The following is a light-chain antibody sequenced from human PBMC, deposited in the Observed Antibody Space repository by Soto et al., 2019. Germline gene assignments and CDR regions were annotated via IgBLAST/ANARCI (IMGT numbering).Light chain of an antibody. J-gene: IGKJ2*01. V-gene: IGKV3-15*01. Sequence: EIVMTQSPATLPVSPGERATLSCRTSQDVSNNLAWYQQKPGQAPRLLMYGASTRATSIPDRFSGSGSGTEFTLTISNLQSEDFAVYYCQQYKNWPPMYTFGQGTKLEIK. CDR3: QQYKNWPPMYT. CDR2: GAS. CDR1: QDVSNN.